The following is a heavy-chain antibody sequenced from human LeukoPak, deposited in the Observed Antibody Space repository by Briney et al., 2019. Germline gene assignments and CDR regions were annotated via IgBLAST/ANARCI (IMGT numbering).Heavy chain of an antibody. CDR3: ARHWALYGTGWYYDY. CDR1: GGSISSYY. CDR2: IYYTGST. V-gene: IGHV4-59*08. D-gene: IGHD6-19*01. J-gene: IGHJ4*02. Sequence: SETLSLTCTVSGGSISSYYWSWIRQPPGRGLEWIAYIYYTGSTNYNPSLKSRVTISVDTSKNQFSLKLSSVTAADTAVYYCARHWALYGTGWYYDYWGQGTLVTVSS.